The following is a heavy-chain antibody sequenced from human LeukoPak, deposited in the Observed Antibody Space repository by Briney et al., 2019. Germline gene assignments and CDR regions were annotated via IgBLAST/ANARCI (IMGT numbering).Heavy chain of an antibody. CDR3: ARGRTGAAALDF. J-gene: IGHJ4*02. CDR2: STHSGST. Sequence: SETLSLTCAVYGGFFSGHYWTWIRQPPGKGLEWIGESTHSGSTNYNPSLKSRVTISVDTSKNQFSLKLTSVSAADTAVYHCARGRTGAAALDFWGPGTLVTVSS. CDR1: GGFFSGHY. D-gene: IGHD2-2*01. V-gene: IGHV4-34*01.